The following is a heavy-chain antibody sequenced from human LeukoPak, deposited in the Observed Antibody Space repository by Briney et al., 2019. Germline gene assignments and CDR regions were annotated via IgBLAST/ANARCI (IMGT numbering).Heavy chain of an antibody. CDR3: ARLTHSGSYYYYYYMDV. CDR2: IYPGDSDT. J-gene: IGHJ6*03. CDR1: GYSLTSYW. Sequence: GESLKISCKGSGYSLTSYWIGWVRQMPGKGLEWMGIIYPGDSDTRYSPSFQGQVTISADKSISTAYLQWSSLKASDTAMYYCARLTHSGSYYYYYYMDVWGKGTTVTVSS. V-gene: IGHV5-51*01. D-gene: IGHD1-26*01.